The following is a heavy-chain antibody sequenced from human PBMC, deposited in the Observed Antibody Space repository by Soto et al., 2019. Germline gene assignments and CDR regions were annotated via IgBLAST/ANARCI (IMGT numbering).Heavy chain of an antibody. J-gene: IGHJ6*03. CDR3: ARHQDYSHYWVGYYYYYMDV. D-gene: IGHD4-4*01. CDR2: INHSGST. Sequence: PSETLSLSCAVYGGSFSGYYWSWIRQPPGKGLEWIGEINHSGSTNYNPSLKSRVTISVDTSKNQFSLKLSSVTAADTAVYYCARHQDYSHYWVGYYYYYMDVWGKGTTVS. V-gene: IGHV4-34*01. CDR1: GGSFSGYY.